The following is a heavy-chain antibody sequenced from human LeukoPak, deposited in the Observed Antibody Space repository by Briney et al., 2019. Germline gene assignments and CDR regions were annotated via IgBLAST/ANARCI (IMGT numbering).Heavy chain of an antibody. V-gene: IGHV3-7*01. J-gene: IGHJ4*02. Sequence: PGGSLSLSCAASGVYFSTSWMGWVRQAPGKGLEWVINISPDGNETYSLESVKGRFTISRDNAENSLYLQMKGVEVADTAMYYCTRDGSGWSVYWGQGDLVTVSS. CDR1: GVYFSTSW. D-gene: IGHD6-19*01. CDR2: ISPDGNET. CDR3: TRDGSGWSVY.